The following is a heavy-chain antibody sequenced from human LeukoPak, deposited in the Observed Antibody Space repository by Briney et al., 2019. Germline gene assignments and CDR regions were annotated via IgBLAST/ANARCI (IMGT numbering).Heavy chain of an antibody. V-gene: IGHV4-39*01. CDR3: AGAGYSYDPFDY. D-gene: IGHD5-18*01. CDR2: IYYSGST. Sequence: SETLSLTCTVSGGSISSSSYYWGWIRQPPGKGLEWIGSIYYSGSTYYNPSLKSRVTISVDTSKNQFSLKLSSVTAADTAVYYCAGAGYSYDPFDYWGQGTLVTVSS. CDR1: GGSISSSSYY. J-gene: IGHJ4*02.